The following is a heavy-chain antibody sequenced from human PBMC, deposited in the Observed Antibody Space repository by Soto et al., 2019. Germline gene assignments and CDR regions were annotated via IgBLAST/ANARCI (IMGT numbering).Heavy chain of an antibody. CDR3: ARDRRDGYNFDC. CDR1: GFTFSSYS. V-gene: IGHV3-21*01. D-gene: IGHD5-12*01. CDR2: ISSSSSYI. Sequence: EVQLVESGGGLVKPGGSLRLSCAASGFTFSSYSMNWVRQAPGKGLEWVSSISSSSSYIYYADSVKGRFTISRDNAKNSLYLQMTSLRAEDTAVYYCARDRRDGYNFDCWGQGTLVTVSS. J-gene: IGHJ5*01.